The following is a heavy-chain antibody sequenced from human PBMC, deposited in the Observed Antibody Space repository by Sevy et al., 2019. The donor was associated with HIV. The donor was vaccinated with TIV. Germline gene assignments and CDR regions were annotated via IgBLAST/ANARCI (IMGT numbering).Heavy chain of an antibody. CDR2: ISAYNGNT. D-gene: IGHD6-13*01. V-gene: IGHV1-18*04. J-gene: IGHJ3*02. CDR3: ARDYGSWPDAFDI. Sequence: ASVKVSCKASGYTFTSYGISWVRQAPGQGLEWVGWISAYNGNTNYAQRLQGRVTMTTDTSTSTAYMELRSLRSDDTDVYYCARDYGSWPDAFDIWGQGTMVTVSS. CDR1: GYTFTSYG.